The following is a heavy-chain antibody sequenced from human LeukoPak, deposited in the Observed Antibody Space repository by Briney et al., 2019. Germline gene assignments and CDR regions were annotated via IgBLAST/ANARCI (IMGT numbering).Heavy chain of an antibody. Sequence: SGGSLRLSCAASGFTFSSYSMNWVRQAPGEGLEWVSSISSSSSYIYYADSVKGRFTISRDNAKNSLYLQMNSLRAEDTAVCYCARETNYGSGTSPPGYWGQGTLVTVSS. CDR1: GFTFSSYS. CDR2: ISSSSSYI. J-gene: IGHJ4*02. CDR3: ARETNYGSGTSPPGY. D-gene: IGHD3-10*01. V-gene: IGHV3-21*01.